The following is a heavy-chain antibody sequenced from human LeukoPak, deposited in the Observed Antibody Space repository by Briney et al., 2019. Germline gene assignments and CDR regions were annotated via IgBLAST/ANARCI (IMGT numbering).Heavy chain of an antibody. Sequence: SETLSLTCTVSGGSINGYYWSWIRQPAGKGLEWIGRVYHSESINYNPSLKSRVTMSIDTSKNQFYLKLNSVTAADTAVYYCARDRSSSYTRDWFDPWGQGALVTVSS. CDR1: GGSINGYY. D-gene: IGHD2-2*01. J-gene: IGHJ5*02. CDR3: ARDRSSSYTRDWFDP. V-gene: IGHV4-4*07. CDR2: VYHSESI.